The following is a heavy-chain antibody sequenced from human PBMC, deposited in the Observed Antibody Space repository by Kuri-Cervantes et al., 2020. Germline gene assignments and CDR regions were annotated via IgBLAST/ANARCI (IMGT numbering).Heavy chain of an antibody. Sequence: ASVKVSCKASGYTFTSYAMHWVRQAPGQRLEWMGWINAGNGNTKYSQKFQGRVTITADESTSTAYMELSGLRSEDTAVYYCAREKSDYAEDDAFDIWGQGTMVTVSS. CDR1: GYTFTSYA. CDR2: INAGNGNT. D-gene: IGHD4-17*01. J-gene: IGHJ3*02. V-gene: IGHV1-3*01. CDR3: AREKSDYAEDDAFDI.